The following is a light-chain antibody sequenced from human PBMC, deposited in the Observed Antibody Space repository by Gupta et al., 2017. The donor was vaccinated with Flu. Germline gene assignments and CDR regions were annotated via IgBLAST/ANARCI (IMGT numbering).Light chain of an antibody. V-gene: IGKV3-15*01. Sequence: EIVMTQSPATLSASPGERTTLSCRASQSVSSHLAWYQQKPGQAPRLLIYGASNRATAVPARFSDSGSGTEFTLTSSSRQYDDFAVYYWQQDSALNTFGQGTKVEVK. CDR1: QSVSSH. J-gene: IGKJ1*01. CDR2: GAS. CDR3: QQDSALNT.